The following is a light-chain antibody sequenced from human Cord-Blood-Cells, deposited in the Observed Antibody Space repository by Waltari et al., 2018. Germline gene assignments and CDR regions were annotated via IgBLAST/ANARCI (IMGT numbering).Light chain of an antibody. Sequence: SYVLTQPPSVSVAPGQTARITCGGNNIGSKSVHWYQQKPGQAPVLVVYDDGDRPSGIPERFSGSNAGITATLTISRVEAGDEADYYCQVWDSSSDHWVFGGGTKLTVL. CDR3: QVWDSSSDHWV. V-gene: IGLV3-21*02. CDR2: DDG. J-gene: IGLJ3*02. CDR1: NIGSKS.